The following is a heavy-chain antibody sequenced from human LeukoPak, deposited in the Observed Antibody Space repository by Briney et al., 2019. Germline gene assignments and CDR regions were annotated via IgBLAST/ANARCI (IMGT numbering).Heavy chain of an antibody. CDR1: GFTLSSHT. J-gene: IGHJ4*02. V-gene: IGHV3-23*01. Sequence: GGSLRLSCAASGFTLSSHTMNWVRQAPGKGLEWVSAISGSGGSTYYADSVKGRFTISRDSSKNTLYLQMNSLRAEDTAVYYCAKQEGDYWGQGTLVTVSS. CDR3: AKQEGDY. CDR2: ISGSGGST.